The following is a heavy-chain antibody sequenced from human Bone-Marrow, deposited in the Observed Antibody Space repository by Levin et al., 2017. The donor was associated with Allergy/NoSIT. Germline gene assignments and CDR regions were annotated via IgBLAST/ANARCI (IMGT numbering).Heavy chain of an antibody. V-gene: IGHV4-59*01. CDR1: GGSISSYY. Sequence: SETLSLTCTVSGGSISSYYWSWIRQPPGKGLEWIGYIYYSGSTNYNPSLKSRVTISVDTSKNQFSLKLSSVTAADTAVYYCARGTRATAAFDIWGQGTMVTVSS. J-gene: IGHJ3*02. CDR3: ARGTRATAAFDI. CDR2: IYYSGST. D-gene: IGHD1-26*01.